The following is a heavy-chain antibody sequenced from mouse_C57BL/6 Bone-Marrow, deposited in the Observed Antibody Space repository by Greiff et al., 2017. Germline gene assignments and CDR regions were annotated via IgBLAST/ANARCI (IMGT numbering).Heavy chain of an antibody. J-gene: IGHJ3*01. D-gene: IGHD3-2*02. CDR1: GFTFSDFY. V-gene: IGHV7-1*01. CDR2: SRNKANDYTT. CDR3: ARDASDSSGFWFAY. Sequence: EVQLVESGGGLVQSGRSLRLSCATSGFTFSDFYMEWVRQAPGKGLEWIAASRNKANDYTTEYSASVKGRFIVSRDTSQSILYLQMNALRAEDTAIYYCARDASDSSGFWFAYWGQGTLVTVSA.